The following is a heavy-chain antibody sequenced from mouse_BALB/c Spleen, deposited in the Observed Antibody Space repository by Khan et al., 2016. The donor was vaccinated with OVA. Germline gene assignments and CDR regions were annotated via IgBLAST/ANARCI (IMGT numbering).Heavy chain of an antibody. CDR3: VRDGAYHRNDGWVAD. J-gene: IGHJ3*01. D-gene: IGHD2-14*01. Sequence: VQLQQSGAELARPGASVKMSCKASGYTFTSYTIHRIQKRPGQGLEWIGYINPSNGYTNYNQKFKDKATLTTDKSSTTAYLQLSSLTSDDSAVYNCVRDGAYHRNDGWVADWGQGTLVNVSA. CDR1: GYTFTSYT. CDR2: INPSNGYT. V-gene: IGHV1-4*01.